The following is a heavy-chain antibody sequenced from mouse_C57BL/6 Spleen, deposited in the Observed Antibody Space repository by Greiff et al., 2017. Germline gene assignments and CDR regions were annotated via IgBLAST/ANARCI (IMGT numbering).Heavy chain of an antibody. CDR2: INPNNGGT. CDR1: GYTFTDYN. D-gene: IGHD4-1*01. Sequence: EVQGVESGPELVKPGASVKIPCKASGYTFTDYNMDWVKQSHGKSLEWIGDINPNNGGTIYNQKFKGKATLTVDKSSSTAYMELRSLTSEDTAVYYCARSANWVWYFDVWGTGTTVTVSS. J-gene: IGHJ1*03. V-gene: IGHV1-18*01. CDR3: ARSANWVWYFDV.